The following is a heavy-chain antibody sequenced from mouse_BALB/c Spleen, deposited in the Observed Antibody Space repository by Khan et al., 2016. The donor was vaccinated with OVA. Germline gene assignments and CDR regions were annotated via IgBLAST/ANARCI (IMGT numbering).Heavy chain of an antibody. CDR1: GFTFSDYY. D-gene: IGHD1-1*02. CDR3: ARAGYGGFAY. J-gene: IGHJ3*01. CDR2: ISDGGSST. V-gene: IGHV5-4*02. Sequence: EVELVESGGGLVKPGGSLKLSCAASGFTFSDYYMYWVRQTPEKRLEWVATISDGGSSTFYPDSVKGRFTISRDNAKNNLDLQMSSLTSEDTAIYYCARAGYGGFAYWGQGTLVTVSA.